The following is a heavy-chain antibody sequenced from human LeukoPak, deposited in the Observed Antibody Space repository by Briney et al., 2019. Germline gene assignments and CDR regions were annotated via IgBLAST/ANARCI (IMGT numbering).Heavy chain of an antibody. CDR3: AELGITMIGGV. Sequence: GGSQRLSCAASGFTFSSYEMNWVRQAPGKGLEWVSYISSSGSTIYYADSVKGRFTISRDNAKNSLYLQMNNLRAEDTAVYYCAELGITMIGGVWGKGTTVTISS. D-gene: IGHD3-10*02. CDR1: GFTFSSYE. V-gene: IGHV3-48*03. CDR2: ISSSGSTI. J-gene: IGHJ6*04.